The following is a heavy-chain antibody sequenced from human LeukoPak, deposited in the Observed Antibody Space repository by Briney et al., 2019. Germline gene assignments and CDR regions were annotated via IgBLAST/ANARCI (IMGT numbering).Heavy chain of an antibody. Sequence: SETLSLTCTVSGGSISSYYWSWIRQPAGKGLEWIGRIYISGSTNYNPSLKSRVTISVDTSKNQFSLKLSSVTAADTAVYYCARARYSFGFRRDAFDIWGQGTMVTVSS. J-gene: IGHJ3*02. D-gene: IGHD5-18*01. CDR2: IYISGST. CDR1: GGSISSYY. CDR3: ARARYSFGFRRDAFDI. V-gene: IGHV4-4*07.